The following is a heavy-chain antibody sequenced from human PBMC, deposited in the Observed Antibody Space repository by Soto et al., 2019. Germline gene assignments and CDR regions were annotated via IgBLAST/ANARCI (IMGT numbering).Heavy chain of an antibody. J-gene: IGHJ4*02. CDR2: ISSSTSYI. CDR1: GFTFSSYS. D-gene: IGHD3-10*01. Sequence: EVQLVESGGGLVKPGGSLRLSCAASGFTFSSYSMNWVRQAPGKGLEWVSSISSSTSYIYYADSVKGRFTISRDNANDTLYLQMNSLRAEDTAVYYCASFPSVLLWFGEPGVFDYWGQGTLVAVSS. CDR3: ASFPSVLLWFGEPGVFDY. V-gene: IGHV3-21*01.